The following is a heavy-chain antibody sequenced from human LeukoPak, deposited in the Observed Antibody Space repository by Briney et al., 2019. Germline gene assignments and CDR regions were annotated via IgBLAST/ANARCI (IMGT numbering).Heavy chain of an antibody. CDR2: ISAYNGNT. V-gene: IGHV1-18*01. Sequence: ASVKVSCKASGYTFTSYGISWVRQAPGQGLEWMGWISAYNGNTNYAQKLQGRVTMTTDTSTSTAYMELRSLRSDDTAVYYCARGQNDGGGSCYARYYFDYWGQGTLVTVSS. CDR3: ARGQNDGGGSCYARYYFDY. CDR1: GYTFTSYG. D-gene: IGHD2-15*01. J-gene: IGHJ4*02.